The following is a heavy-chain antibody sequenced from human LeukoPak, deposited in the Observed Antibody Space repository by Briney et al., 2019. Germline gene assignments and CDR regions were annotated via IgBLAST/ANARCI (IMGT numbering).Heavy chain of an antibody. CDR1: AFTLSSYE. CDR2: IKQDGSEK. CDR3: ARAGAAAEFDY. J-gene: IGHJ4*02. V-gene: IGHV3-7*01. Sequence: PGGSLRLSCAASAFTLSSYEMNWVRQAPGKGLEWVANIKQDGSEKYYVDSVKGRFTISRDNAKKSLDLQMNSLRAEDTAVYYCARAGAAAEFDYWGQGTLVTVSS. D-gene: IGHD6-13*01.